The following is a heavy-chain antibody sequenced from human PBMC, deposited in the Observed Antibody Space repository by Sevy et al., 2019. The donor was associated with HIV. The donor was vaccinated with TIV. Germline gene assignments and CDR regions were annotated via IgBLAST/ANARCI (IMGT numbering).Heavy chain of an antibody. CDR2: IKSKADGGTI. D-gene: IGHD2-8*02. J-gene: IGHJ6*02. CDR1: GFTFTYAW. Sequence: GGSLRLSCAASGFTFTYAWMTWVRQAPGKGLEWVGRIKSKADGGTIDYAAPVKGRFTISRDDSKNTLYLQMNSLKTEDTGVYYCSTDPIIVLLVTDGMDVWGQGTTVTVSS. CDR3: STDPIIVLLVTDGMDV. V-gene: IGHV3-15*01.